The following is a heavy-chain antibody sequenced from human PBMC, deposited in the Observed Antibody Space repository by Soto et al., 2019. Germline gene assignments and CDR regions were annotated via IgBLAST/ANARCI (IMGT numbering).Heavy chain of an antibody. V-gene: IGHV3-48*02. J-gene: IGHJ5*02. CDR1: GFTFSSYS. Sequence: GGSLRLPCAASGFTFSSYSMNWVRQAPGKGLEWVSYISSSSSTIYYADSVKGRFTISRDNAKNSLYLQMNSLRDEDTAVYYCARERVVTPDYWLEPWGQGTLVTVPS. CDR3: ARERVVTPDYWLEP. D-gene: IGHD2-15*01. CDR2: ISSSSSTI.